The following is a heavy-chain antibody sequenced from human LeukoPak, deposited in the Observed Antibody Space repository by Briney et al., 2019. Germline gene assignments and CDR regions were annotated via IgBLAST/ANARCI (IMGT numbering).Heavy chain of an antibody. D-gene: IGHD1-26*01. CDR2: IKSKTDGGTS. CDR3: TTDDLEVGANIDY. J-gene: IGHJ4*02. Sequence: PGGSLRLSCAASGFTFSNAGMSWVRQAPGKGLEWVGRIKSKTDGGTSDYAAHVKGRFTISSDESTIKLHLKMQSLKTKDTAVYYFTTDDLEVGANIDYWGQGTLVTVSS. V-gene: IGHV3-15*01. CDR1: GFTFSNAG.